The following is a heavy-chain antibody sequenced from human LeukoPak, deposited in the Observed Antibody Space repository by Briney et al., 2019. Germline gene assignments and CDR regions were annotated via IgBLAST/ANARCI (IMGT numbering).Heavy chain of an antibody. Sequence: PGVSLRLSCAASGFTFSDYYMSWIRQAPGKGLEWGAYISSSDSTICYADSVKGRFTISRDNAKNSLYLQMNSLRAEDTALYYCAREASTSGYYIFDYWGQGTLVTVSS. V-gene: IGHV3-11*04. CDR3: AREASTSGYYIFDY. CDR1: GFTFSDYY. J-gene: IGHJ4*02. D-gene: IGHD3-3*01. CDR2: ISSSDSTI.